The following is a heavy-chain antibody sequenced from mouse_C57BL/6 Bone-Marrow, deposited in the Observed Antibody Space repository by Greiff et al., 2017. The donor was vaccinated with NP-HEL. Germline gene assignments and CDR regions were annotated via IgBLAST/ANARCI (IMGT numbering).Heavy chain of an antibody. D-gene: IGHD1-1*01. CDR3: ASPRTYGSSYSWYFDV. CDR2: IHPNSGST. J-gene: IGHJ1*03. CDR1: GYTFTSYW. V-gene: IGHV1-64*01. Sequence: VQLQQSGAELVKPGASVKLSCKASGYTFTSYWMHWVKQRPGQGLEWIGMIHPNSGSTNYNEKFKSKATLTVDKSSSTAYMQLSSLTSEDSAVYYCASPRTYGSSYSWYFDVWGTGTTVTVSS.